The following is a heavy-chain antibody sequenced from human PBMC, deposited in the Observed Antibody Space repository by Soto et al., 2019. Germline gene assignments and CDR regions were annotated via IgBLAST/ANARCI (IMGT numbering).Heavy chain of an antibody. J-gene: IGHJ3*01. D-gene: IGHD3-10*01. CDR3: ASWGEGVNYAFDV. Sequence: GASVKVSCKASGYTFTSYYMHWVRRAPGQGLEWMGIINPSGGSTSYAQKFQGRVTMTRDTSTSTVYMELSSLRSEDTAVYYCASWGEGVNYAFDVWGQGTMVTVSS. V-gene: IGHV1-46*03. CDR1: GYTFTSYY. CDR2: INPSGGST.